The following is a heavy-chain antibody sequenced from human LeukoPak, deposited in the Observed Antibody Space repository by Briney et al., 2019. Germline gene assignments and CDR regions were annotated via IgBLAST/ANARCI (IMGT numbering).Heavy chain of an antibody. J-gene: IGHJ4*02. CDR1: GFTFSSYA. V-gene: IGHV3-23*01. CDR3: AKDQRGYSYGFGY. Sequence: SGGSLRLSCAASGFTFSSYAMSWVRQAAGKGLEWVSAISGSGGSTYYADSVKGRFTISRDNSKNTLYLQMNSLRAEDTAVYYCAKDQRGYSYGFGYWGQGTLVTVSS. D-gene: IGHD5-18*01. CDR2: ISGSGGST.